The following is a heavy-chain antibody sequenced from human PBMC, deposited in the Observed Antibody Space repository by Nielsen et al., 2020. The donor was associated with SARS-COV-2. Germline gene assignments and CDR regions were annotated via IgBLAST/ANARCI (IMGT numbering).Heavy chain of an antibody. CDR3: ARPVRLYHDAFDI. Sequence: SETLSLTCTVSGGSISSSSYYWGWIRQPPGKGLEWIGSIYYSGSTYYNPSLKSRVTISVDTSKNQFSLKRSSVTAADTAVYYCARPVRLYHDAFDIWGQGTMVTVSS. V-gene: IGHV4-39*01. J-gene: IGHJ3*02. CDR1: GGSISSSSYY. CDR2: IYYSGST. D-gene: IGHD2-2*01.